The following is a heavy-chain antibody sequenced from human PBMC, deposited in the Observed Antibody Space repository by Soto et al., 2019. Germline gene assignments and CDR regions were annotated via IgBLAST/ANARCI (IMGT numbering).Heavy chain of an antibody. D-gene: IGHD4-17*01. CDR2: ISAYNGNT. Sequence: ASVKVACKXSGYTFTSYGISWGRQAPGQGLEWMGWISAYNGNTNYAQKLQGRVTMTTDTSTSTAYMELRSLRSDDTAVYYCARGRDHGDSHDCCDPWGKGTLVTVSS. CDR3: ARGRDHGDSHDCCDP. CDR1: GYTFTSYG. J-gene: IGHJ5*02. V-gene: IGHV1-18*04.